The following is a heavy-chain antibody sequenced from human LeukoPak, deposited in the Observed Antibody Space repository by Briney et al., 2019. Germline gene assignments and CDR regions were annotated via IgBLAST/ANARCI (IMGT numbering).Heavy chain of an antibody. Sequence: GASVKVSCKASGYTFTSYGISWVRQAPGQGLEWMGWISAYNGNTNYAQKLQGRVTMTTDTSTSTAYMELRSLRSDDTAVYYCARDLDIAVAGTVVDYWGQGTLVTVSS. CDR2: ISAYNGNT. J-gene: IGHJ4*02. CDR1: GYTFTSYG. V-gene: IGHV1-18*01. D-gene: IGHD6-19*01. CDR3: ARDLDIAVAGTVVDY.